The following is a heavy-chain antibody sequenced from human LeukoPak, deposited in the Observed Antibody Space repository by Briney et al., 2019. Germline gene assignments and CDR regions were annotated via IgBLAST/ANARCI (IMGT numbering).Heavy chain of an antibody. Sequence: GGSLRLSCAASGFTVSSNYMSWVRQAPGKGLEWVSVIYSGGSTYYADSVKGRFTISRDNSKNTLYLQMNSLRAEDTAVYYCATTSRGDAFDIWGQGTMVTVSS. CDR1: GFTVSSNY. D-gene: IGHD2/OR15-2a*01. CDR2: IYSGGST. J-gene: IGHJ3*02. V-gene: IGHV3-53*01. CDR3: ATTSRGDAFDI.